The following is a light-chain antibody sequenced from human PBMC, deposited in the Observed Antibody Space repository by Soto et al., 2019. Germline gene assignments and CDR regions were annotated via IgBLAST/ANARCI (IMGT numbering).Light chain of an antibody. CDR2: GAS. CDR3: QQYCGGHYT. Sequence: EIVLTPSPVTLAFSPGQRATLSCRASELISRDYLAWYHLRLGQAPRLLIFGASSGATGIPDRFSGSWSGTDFTLTIIRLEAEDFAIYCCQQYCGGHYTHGQGTKVDI. J-gene: IGKJ2*01. V-gene: IGKV3-20*01. CDR1: ELISRDY.